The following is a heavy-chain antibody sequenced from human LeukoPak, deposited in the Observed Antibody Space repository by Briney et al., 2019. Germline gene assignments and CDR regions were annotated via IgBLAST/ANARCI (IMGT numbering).Heavy chain of an antibody. CDR1: GGSFSGYY. CDR2: IDHSGST. CDR3: ARGRWFDP. J-gene: IGHJ5*02. V-gene: IGHV4-34*01. Sequence: SSETLSLTCAVYGGSFSGYYWSWIRQPPGKGLEWIGEIDHSGSTNYNPSLKSRVTISVDTSKNQFSLKLSSVTAADTAVYYCARGRWFDPWGQGTLVTVSS.